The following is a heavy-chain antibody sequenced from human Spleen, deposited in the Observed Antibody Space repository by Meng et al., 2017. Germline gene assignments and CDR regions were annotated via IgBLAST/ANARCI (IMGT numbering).Heavy chain of an antibody. Sequence: KVSCKGSGYSFTSYWIGWVRQMPGKGLEWMGIIYPGDSDTRYSPSFQGQVTISADKSISTAYLQWSSLKASDTAMYYCAKTNRMVRGVIIRDDAFDIWGQGTMVTVSS. V-gene: IGHV5-51*01. CDR3: AKTNRMVRGVIIRDDAFDI. CDR1: GYSFTSYW. D-gene: IGHD3-10*01. J-gene: IGHJ3*02. CDR2: IYPGDSDT.